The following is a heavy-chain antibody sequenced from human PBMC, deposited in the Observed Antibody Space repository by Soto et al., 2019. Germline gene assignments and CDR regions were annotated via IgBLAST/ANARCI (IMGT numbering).Heavy chain of an antibody. D-gene: IGHD2-15*01. J-gene: IGHJ4*02. V-gene: IGHV1-3*01. Sequence: ASVKVSCKASGYTFTSYAMHWVRQAPGQRLEWMGWINAGNGNTKYSQKFQGRVTITRDTSASTAYMELSSLRSEDTAVYYCARVVFDDNYCSGGSCFSGSDYWGQGTLVTVSS. CDR1: GYTFTSYA. CDR3: ARVVFDDNYCSGGSCFSGSDY. CDR2: INAGNGNT.